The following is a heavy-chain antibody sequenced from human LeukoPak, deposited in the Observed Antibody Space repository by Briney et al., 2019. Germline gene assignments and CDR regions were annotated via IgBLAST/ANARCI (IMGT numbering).Heavy chain of an antibody. Sequence: SETLSLTCAVYGGSFSGYYWSWIRQPPGKGLEWIGEINHSGSTNYNPSLKSRVTISVDRSKNQFSLKLSSVTAADTAVYYCARDHIAAGYNWFDPWGQGTLVTVSS. J-gene: IGHJ5*02. V-gene: IGHV4-34*01. CDR2: INHSGST. D-gene: IGHD6-6*01. CDR3: ARDHIAAGYNWFDP. CDR1: GGSFSGYY.